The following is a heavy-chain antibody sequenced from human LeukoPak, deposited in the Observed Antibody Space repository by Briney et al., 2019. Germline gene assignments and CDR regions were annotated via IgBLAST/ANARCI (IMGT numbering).Heavy chain of an antibody. CDR3: ARDTTGSGSYYFTFDY. J-gene: IGHJ4*02. D-gene: IGHD3-10*01. V-gene: IGHV1-8*03. Sequence: ASVKVSCKASGYTFTSYDINWVRQATGQGLEWMGWMNPNSGNTGYAQKFQGRVTITRNTSISTAYMELSSLRSEDTAVYYCARDTTGSGSYYFTFDYWGQGTLVTVSS. CDR1: GYTFTSYD. CDR2: MNPNSGNT.